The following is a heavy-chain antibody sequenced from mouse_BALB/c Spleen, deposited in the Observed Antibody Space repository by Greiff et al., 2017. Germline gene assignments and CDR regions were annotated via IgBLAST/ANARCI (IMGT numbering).Heavy chain of an antibody. CDR2: ISSGGSYT. D-gene: IGHD1-2*01. Sequence: EVKLMESGGGLVKPGGSLKLSCAASGFTFSSYTMSWVRQTPEKRLEWVATISSGGSYTYYPDSVKGRFTISRDNAKNTLYLQMSSLKSEDTAMYYCTRLATTAYFDYWGQGTTLTVSS. J-gene: IGHJ2*01. CDR3: TRLATTAYFDY. CDR1: GFTFSSYT. V-gene: IGHV5-6-4*01.